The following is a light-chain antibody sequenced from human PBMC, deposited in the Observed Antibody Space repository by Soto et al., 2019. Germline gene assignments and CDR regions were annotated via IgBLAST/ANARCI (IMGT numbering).Light chain of an antibody. J-gene: IGKJ2*01. Sequence: DIEMTQSPSSLSASVGDRVAITCRASQTISTYLNWYHQKPGTAPKLLIYTASSLQGGVPPRFSGNGSGTLFTLTLRSLQTEDYGIYYCQQSYSSPYTFGQGTKVDIK. CDR2: TAS. V-gene: IGKV1-39*01. CDR1: QTISTY. CDR3: QQSYSSPYT.